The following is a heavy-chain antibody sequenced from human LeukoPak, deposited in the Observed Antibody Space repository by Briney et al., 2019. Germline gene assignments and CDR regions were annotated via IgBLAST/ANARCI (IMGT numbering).Heavy chain of an antibody. CDR3: ARDGLAVAIRTPFDC. Sequence: PGGSLRLSCAASGFTFSSYAMSWVRQAPGKGLEWVSAISGSGSSTYYADSVKGRFTISRDNAKNSLYLQMNSLRAEDTAVYYCARDGLAVAIRTPFDCWGQGTLVTVSS. J-gene: IGHJ4*02. D-gene: IGHD6-19*01. CDR2: ISGSGSST. V-gene: IGHV3-23*01. CDR1: GFTFSSYA.